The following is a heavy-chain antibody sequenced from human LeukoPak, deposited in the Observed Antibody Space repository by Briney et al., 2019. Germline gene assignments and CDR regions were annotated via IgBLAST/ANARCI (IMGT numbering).Heavy chain of an antibody. D-gene: IGHD3-9*01. Sequence: ASVKVSCKASGYTFTGYYMHWVRQAPGQGLEWMGWINPNSGGTNYAQKFQGRVTMTRDTSISTAYMELSRLRSDDTAVYYCAKVGVRYSYYYYYMDVWGKGTTVTISS. CDR3: AKVGVRYSYYYYYMDV. V-gene: IGHV1-2*02. J-gene: IGHJ6*03. CDR1: GYTFTGYY. CDR2: INPNSGGT.